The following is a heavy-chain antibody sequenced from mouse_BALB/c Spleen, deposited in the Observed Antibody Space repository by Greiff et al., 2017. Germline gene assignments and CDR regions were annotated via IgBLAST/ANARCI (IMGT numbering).Heavy chain of an antibody. CDR2: IWGDGST. J-gene: IGHJ4*01. D-gene: IGHD1-2*01. V-gene: IGHV2-6-7*01. Sequence: VQLKQSGPGLVAPSQSLSITCTVSGFSLTGYGVNWVRQPPGKGLEWLGMIWGDGSTDYNSALKSRLSISKDNSKSQVFLKMNSLQTDDTARYYCARDHYYGSYAMDYWGQGTSVTVSS. CDR3: ARDHYYGSYAMDY. CDR1: GFSLTGYG.